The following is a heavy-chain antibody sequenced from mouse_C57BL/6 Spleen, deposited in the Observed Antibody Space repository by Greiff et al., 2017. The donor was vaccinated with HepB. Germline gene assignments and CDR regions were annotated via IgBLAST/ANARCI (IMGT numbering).Heavy chain of an antibody. CDR1: GYTFTDYE. CDR3: TKTAQAPFAY. Sequence: VKVVESGAELVRPGASVTLSCKASGYTFTDYEMHWVKQTPVHGLEWIGAIDPETGGTAYNQKFKGKAILTADKSSSTAYMELRSLTSEDSAVYYCTKTAQAPFAYWGQGTLVTVSA. J-gene: IGHJ3*01. D-gene: IGHD3-2*02. CDR2: IDPETGGT. V-gene: IGHV1-15*01.